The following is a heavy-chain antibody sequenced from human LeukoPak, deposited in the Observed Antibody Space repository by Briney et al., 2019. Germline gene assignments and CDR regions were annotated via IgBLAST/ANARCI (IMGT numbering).Heavy chain of an antibody. CDR1: GFTFSSYS. CDR2: ISSSSSYI. CDR3: AKDDIVVVPAGPDTAYDY. J-gene: IGHJ4*02. D-gene: IGHD2-2*01. Sequence: KTGGSLRLSCAASGFTFSSYSMNWVRQAPGKGLEWVSSISSSSSYIYYADSVKGRFTISRDNSKNTLYLQMNSLRAEDTAVYYCAKDDIVVVPAGPDTAYDYWGQGTLVTVSS. V-gene: IGHV3-21*04.